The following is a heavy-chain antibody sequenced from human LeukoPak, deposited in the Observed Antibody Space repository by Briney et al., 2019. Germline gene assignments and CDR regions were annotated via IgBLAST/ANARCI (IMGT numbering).Heavy chain of an antibody. D-gene: IGHD1-26*01. CDR1: GFTFSSYW. J-gene: IGHJ4*02. CDR3: ARDARDNYYPY. CDR2: IKQDGSEK. Sequence: GGSLRLSCAASGFTFSSYWMSWVRQAPGKGLEWVANIKQDGSEKYYVDSVKGRFTISRDNAKSSLYLQMDSLRAKDTAVYFCARDARDNYYPYWGQGTLVIVSS. V-gene: IGHV3-7*01.